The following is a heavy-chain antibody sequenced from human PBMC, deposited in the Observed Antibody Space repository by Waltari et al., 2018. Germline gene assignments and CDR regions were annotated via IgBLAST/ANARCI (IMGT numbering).Heavy chain of an antibody. V-gene: IGHV4-4*02. CDR2: IQRSGRT. CDR1: GDSLSSGDG. D-gene: IGHD2-15*01. J-gene: IGHJ4*02. CDR3: ARDRGRGIYLDS. Sequence: QMQLQESGPGLVKPSGTLSVTCTISGDSLSSGDGWSWVRQSPEKGLEWIGQIQRSGRTHYNPSFESRVSISIDTSNNQFSLKVSSTTAADTAVYYCARDRGRGIYLDSWGRGTLVTVSA.